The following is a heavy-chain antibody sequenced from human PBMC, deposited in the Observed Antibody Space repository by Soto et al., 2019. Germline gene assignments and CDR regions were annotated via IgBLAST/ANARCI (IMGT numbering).Heavy chain of an antibody. CDR3: AKDENYYGSGSYYNERRSSYGMDV. CDR1: GFTFSSYA. J-gene: IGHJ6*02. D-gene: IGHD3-10*01. V-gene: IGHV3-30*18. CDR2: ISYDGSNK. Sequence: GGSLGLSSAASGFTFSSYAMHWVRQAPGKGLEWVAVISYDGSNKYYADSVKGRFTISRDNSKNTLYLQMNSLRAEDTAVYYCAKDENYYGSGSYYNERRSSYGMDVWGQGTTVTVSS.